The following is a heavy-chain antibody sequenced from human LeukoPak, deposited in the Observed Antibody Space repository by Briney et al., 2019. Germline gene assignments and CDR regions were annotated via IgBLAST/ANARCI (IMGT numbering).Heavy chain of an antibody. Sequence: KTSETLSLTCTVSGYSISSGYYWAWIRQSPGKGLEWIVSINHSWSTYYNPSLKSRVTISVDTSKNQFSLKLTSVTAADTAVYYCARAPGTTFDYWGHGNMVTVSS. J-gene: IGHJ4*01. CDR2: INHSWST. CDR3: ARAPGTTFDY. D-gene: IGHD4-17*01. V-gene: IGHV4-38-2*02. CDR1: GYSISSGYY.